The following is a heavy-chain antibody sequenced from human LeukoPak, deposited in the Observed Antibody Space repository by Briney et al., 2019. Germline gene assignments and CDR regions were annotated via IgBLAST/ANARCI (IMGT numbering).Heavy chain of an antibody. J-gene: IGHJ4*02. Sequence: SETLSLTCTVSGGSISSYYWSWIRQPPGKGLEWIGEINHSGSTNYNPSLKSRVTISVDTSKNQFSLKLSSVTAADTAVYYCARAGRYFDWLLPTTAEIDYWGQGTLVTVSS. D-gene: IGHD3-9*01. V-gene: IGHV4-34*01. CDR1: GGSISSYY. CDR3: ARAGRYFDWLLPTTAEIDY. CDR2: INHSGST.